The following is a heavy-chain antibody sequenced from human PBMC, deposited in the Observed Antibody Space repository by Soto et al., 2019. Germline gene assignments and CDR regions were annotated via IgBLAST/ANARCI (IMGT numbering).Heavy chain of an antibody. CDR1: GGSISSYY. J-gene: IGHJ4*02. Sequence: ETLSLTCTVSGGSISSYYWSWIRQPPGKGLEWIGYIYYSGSTNYNPSLKSRVTISVDTSKNQFSLKLSSVTAADTAVYYCARRGVAMGWYFDYWGQGTLVTVSS. CDR2: IYYSGST. V-gene: IGHV4-59*08. D-gene: IGHD1-26*01. CDR3: ARRGVAMGWYFDY.